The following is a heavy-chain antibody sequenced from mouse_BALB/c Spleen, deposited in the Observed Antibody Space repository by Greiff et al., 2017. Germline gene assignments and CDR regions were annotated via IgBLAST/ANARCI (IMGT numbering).Heavy chain of an antibody. CDR2: IDPANGNT. V-gene: IGHV14-3*02. D-gene: IGHD2-3*01. Sequence: EVQLQQSGAELVKPGASVTLSCTASGFYIKDTYMHWVKQRPEQGLEWIGRIDPANGNTKYDPKFQGKATITADTSSNTAYLQLSSLTSEDTAVDYCVQGRDGYYTGFAYWGQGTLVTVSA. CDR3: VQGRDGYYTGFAY. J-gene: IGHJ3*01. CDR1: GFYIKDTY.